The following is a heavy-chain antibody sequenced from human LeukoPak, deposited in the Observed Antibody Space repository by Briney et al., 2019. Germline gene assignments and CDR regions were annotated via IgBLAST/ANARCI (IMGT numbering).Heavy chain of an antibody. Sequence: TGGSLRLSCAASGFTFDDYAMHWVRQAPGKGLEWVSGSSWNSGSIGYADSVKGRFTISRDNAKNSLYLQMNSLRAEDTALYYCAKGTLAASGWFDPWGQGTLVTVSS. J-gene: IGHJ5*02. V-gene: IGHV3-9*01. D-gene: IGHD6-13*01. CDR3: AKGTLAASGWFDP. CDR2: SSWNSGSI. CDR1: GFTFDDYA.